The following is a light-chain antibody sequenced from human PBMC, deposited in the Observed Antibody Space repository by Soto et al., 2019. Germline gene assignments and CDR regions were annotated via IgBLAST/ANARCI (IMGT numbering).Light chain of an antibody. Sequence: EIVMTQSPSTLSVSPGDGATLSCRASQSVDSNLAWYQQKPGQTPRLLIYGASTRPTGIPDRFSGSGSATDFTLTINRLEPEDFAVYYCQQYGSSPRTFGQGTKVDIK. V-gene: IGKV3-20*01. J-gene: IGKJ1*01. CDR1: QSVDSN. CDR3: QQYGSSPRT. CDR2: GAS.